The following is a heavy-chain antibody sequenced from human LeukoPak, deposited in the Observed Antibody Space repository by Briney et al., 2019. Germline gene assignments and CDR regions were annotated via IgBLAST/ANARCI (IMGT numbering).Heavy chain of an antibody. CDR2: ISSSSSYT. D-gene: IGHD5-12*01. CDR1: GFTFSDYY. V-gene: IGHV3-11*06. Sequence: PGGSLRLSCAASGFTFSDYYMSWILQAPGKGLEWVSYISSSSSYTNYADSVKGRFTISRDNAKNSLYLQMNSLRAEDTAVYYCARDRNIRGGVATIADYWGQGTLVTVSS. J-gene: IGHJ4*02. CDR3: ARDRNIRGGVATIADY.